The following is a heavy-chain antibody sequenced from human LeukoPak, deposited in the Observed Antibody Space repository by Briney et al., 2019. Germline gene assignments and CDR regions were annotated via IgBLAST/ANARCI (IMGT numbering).Heavy chain of an antibody. Sequence: PGGSLRLSCAASGFTFSNAWMSWVRQAPGKGLEWVGRIKSKTDGGTTDYAAPVKGRFTISRDDSKNTLYLQMNSLKTEDTAVYYCARAPVAGNYFDYWGQGTLVTVSS. J-gene: IGHJ4*02. D-gene: IGHD4-23*01. CDR2: IKSKTDGGTT. CDR3: ARAPVAGNYFDY. V-gene: IGHV3-15*01. CDR1: GFTFSNAW.